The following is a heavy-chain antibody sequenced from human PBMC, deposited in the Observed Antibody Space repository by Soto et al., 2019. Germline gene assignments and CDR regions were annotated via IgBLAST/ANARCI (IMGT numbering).Heavy chain of an antibody. J-gene: IGHJ4*02. Sequence: SETLSLTCTVSGGSISSYYWSWIRQPPGKGLEWIGYIYYSGSTNYNPSLKSRVTISVDTSKNQFSLKLSSVTAADTAVYYCASVDIVATVFDYWGQGTLVTVSS. CDR1: GGSISSYY. V-gene: IGHV4-59*01. CDR3: ASVDIVATVFDY. CDR2: IYYSGST. D-gene: IGHD5-12*01.